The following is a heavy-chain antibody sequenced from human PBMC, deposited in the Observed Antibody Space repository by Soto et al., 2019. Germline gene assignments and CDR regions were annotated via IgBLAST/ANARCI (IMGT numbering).Heavy chain of an antibody. Sequence: QVQLVQSGAEVKKPGASVKVSCKASGYTFTHDGISWVRQAPVQGLEWMGWINAYDGNTNYAQKLQGRVTMTTDTSTTTAYMELRSLRSDDTAVYYCARSVSYNWFDPWGQGTLVTVSS. CDR3: ARSVSYNWFDP. V-gene: IGHV1-18*01. J-gene: IGHJ5*02. CDR1: GYTFTHDG. D-gene: IGHD6-6*01. CDR2: INAYDGNT.